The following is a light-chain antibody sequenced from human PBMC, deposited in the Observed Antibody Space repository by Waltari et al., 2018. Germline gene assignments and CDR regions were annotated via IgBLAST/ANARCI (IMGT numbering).Light chain of an antibody. CDR1: SNNVGSYDH. CDR3: CSYAGSDPTLV. V-gene: IGLV2-23*02. CDR2: EVI. Sequence: QSALTQPASVSGSPGQSITISCTGTSNNVGSYDHVSWYQFRPGEVPKLLIYEVIKRPSGVSDRFSGSKSDNTASLTISGLQAEDEAVYYCCSYAGSDPTLVFGGGTNLTVL. J-gene: IGLJ3*02.